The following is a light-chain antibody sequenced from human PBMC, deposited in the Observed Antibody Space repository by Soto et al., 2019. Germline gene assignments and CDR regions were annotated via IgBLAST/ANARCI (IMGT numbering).Light chain of an antibody. CDR2: GAS. V-gene: IGKV3-20*01. J-gene: IGKJ4*01. CDR3: QQYGSSALT. Sequence: EIVLTQSPGTLSSSPGERATLSCRASQSVSSSYLAWYQQKPGQAPRLLIYGASSRATGIPDRFSGSGSGTDFTLTISRLEPEDFEVYYCQQYGSSALTFGGGTKVEIK. CDR1: QSVSSSY.